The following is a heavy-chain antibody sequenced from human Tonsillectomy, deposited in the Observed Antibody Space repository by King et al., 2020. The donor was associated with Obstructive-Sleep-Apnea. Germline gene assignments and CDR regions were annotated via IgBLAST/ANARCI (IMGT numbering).Heavy chain of an antibody. D-gene: IGHD2-2*01. CDR3: ARVRGAHIVVVPMAHYYYGMDV. J-gene: IGHJ6*02. V-gene: IGHV4-31*03. CDR1: GGSISSGGYY. CDR2: IYYSGST. Sequence: LQLQESGPGLVKPSQTLSLTCTVSGGSISSGGYYWSWIRQHPGKGLEWIGYIYYSGSTYYNPSLKSRVTISVDTSKNQFSLKLSSVTAADTAVYYCARVRGAHIVVVPMAHYYYGMDVWGQGTTVTVSS.